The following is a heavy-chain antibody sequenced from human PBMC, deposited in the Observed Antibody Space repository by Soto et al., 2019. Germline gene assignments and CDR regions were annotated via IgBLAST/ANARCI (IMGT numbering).Heavy chain of an antibody. J-gene: IGHJ3*02. CDR3: ARDHKEAFDI. V-gene: IGHV4-59*01. CDR2: MYFNEST. CDR1: GASITSYF. Sequence: PSETLSLTCTVSGASITSYFLNWIRQAPGKGLEWIGYMYFNESTNYNPSLKSRVMMSLDTSKSLFSLNLNSVTAADTAIYYCARDHKEAFDIWGQGTLVTVSS.